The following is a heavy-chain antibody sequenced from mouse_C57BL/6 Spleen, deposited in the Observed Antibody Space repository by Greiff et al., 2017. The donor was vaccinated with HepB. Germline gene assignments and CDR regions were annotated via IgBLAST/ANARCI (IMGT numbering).Heavy chain of an antibody. J-gene: IGHJ4*01. V-gene: IGHV2-6*02. D-gene: IGHD1-1*01. CDR3: ARNNYYGSSYGAMDY. Sequence: VKLEESGPGLVAPSQSLSITCTVSGFSLTSYGVHWVRQPPGKGLEWLVVIWSDGSTTYNSALKSRLSISKDNSKSQVFLKMNSLQTDDTAMYYCARNNYYGSSYGAMDYWGQGTSVTVSS. CDR1: GFSLTSYG. CDR2: IWSDGST.